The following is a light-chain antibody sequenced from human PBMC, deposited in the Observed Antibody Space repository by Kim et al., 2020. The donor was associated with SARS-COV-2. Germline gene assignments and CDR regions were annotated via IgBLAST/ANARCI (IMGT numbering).Light chain of an antibody. Sequence: EIVLTQSPGTLSLSPGEGATLSCRASQIVNSYYLAWYQQKPGQAPRLLIYGASTRATGIPDRFSGSGSGTDFTLTISRLEAEDSALYYCQHFGSSPTFGLGTKLEI. CDR3: QHFGSSPT. V-gene: IGKV3-20*01. J-gene: IGKJ2*01. CDR2: GAS. CDR1: QIVNSYY.